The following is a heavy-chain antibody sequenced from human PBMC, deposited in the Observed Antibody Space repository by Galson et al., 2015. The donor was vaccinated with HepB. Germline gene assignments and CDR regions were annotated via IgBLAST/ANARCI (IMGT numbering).Heavy chain of an antibody. D-gene: IGHD5-12*01. Sequence: SVKVSCKASGYTFTGYYMHWVRQAPGQGLEWMGRINPNSGGTNYAQKFQGRVTMTRDTSISTAYMELSRLRSDDTAVYYCARGDSGYETESWFDPWGQGTLVTVSS. CDR1: GYTFTGYY. J-gene: IGHJ5*02. CDR2: INPNSGGT. CDR3: ARGDSGYETESWFDP. V-gene: IGHV1-2*06.